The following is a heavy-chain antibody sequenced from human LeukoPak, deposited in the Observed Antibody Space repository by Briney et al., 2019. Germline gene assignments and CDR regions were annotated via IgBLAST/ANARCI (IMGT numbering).Heavy chain of an antibody. V-gene: IGHV4-39*01. Sequence: SETLSLTCTVSGGSISSSSYYWGWIRQPPGKGLEWIGSIYYSGSTYYNPSLKSRVTISVDTSKNQFSLKLSSETAADTAVYYCARHDYYDKGNWFDPWGQGTLVTVSS. CDR2: IYYSGST. CDR1: GGSISSSSYY. D-gene: IGHD3-22*01. J-gene: IGHJ5*02. CDR3: ARHDYYDKGNWFDP.